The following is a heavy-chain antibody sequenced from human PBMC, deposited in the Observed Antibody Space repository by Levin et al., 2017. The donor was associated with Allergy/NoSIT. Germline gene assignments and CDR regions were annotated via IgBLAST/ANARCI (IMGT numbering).Heavy chain of an antibody. D-gene: IGHD6-19*01. CDR2: ISSSGSTI. CDR3: ARGEDRSGWPCFDY. V-gene: IGHV3-48*03. J-gene: IGHJ4*02. Sequence: GGSLRLSCAASGFTFSSFEMNWVRQAPGKGLEWVSYISSSGSTIYYADSVKGRFTISRDNAKNSLYLQMNSLRAEDTAVYYCARGEDRSGWPCFDYWGQGILVTVSS. CDR1: GFTFSSFE.